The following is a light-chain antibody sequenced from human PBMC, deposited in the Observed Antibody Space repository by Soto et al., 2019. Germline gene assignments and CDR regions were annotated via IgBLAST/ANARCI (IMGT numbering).Light chain of an antibody. CDR3: QQYERSSFT. CDR2: GAS. Sequence: EIVLTQSPATLSLSPGDRATLSRRASQFVSSSYLAWYQQRSGQPPRLLIYGASSRATVIPDRFTGSGSVTDFILTISRLEPEDFAVYYCQQYERSSFTFGPGTKVDIK. CDR1: QFVSSSY. J-gene: IGKJ3*01. V-gene: IGKV3-20*01.